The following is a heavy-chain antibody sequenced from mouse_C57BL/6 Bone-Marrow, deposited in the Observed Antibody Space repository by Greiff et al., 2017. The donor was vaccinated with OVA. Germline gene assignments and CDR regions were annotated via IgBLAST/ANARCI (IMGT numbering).Heavy chain of an antibody. CDR1: GFTFNTYA. V-gene: IGHV10-3*01. Sequence: EVQLVESGGGLVQPKGSLKLSCAASGFTFNTYAMHWVRQAPGKGLEWVARIRSKSSNYATYYADSVKDRFTISRDDSQSMLYLQMNNLKTEDTAMYYCVRRGLWLRRGYYYAMDYWGQGTSVTVSS. D-gene: IGHD2-2*01. CDR3: VRRGLWLRRGYYYAMDY. J-gene: IGHJ4*01. CDR2: IRSKSSNYAT.